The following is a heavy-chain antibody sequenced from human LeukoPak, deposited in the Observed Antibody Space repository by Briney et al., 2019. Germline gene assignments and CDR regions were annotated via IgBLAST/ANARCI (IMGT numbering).Heavy chain of an antibody. J-gene: IGHJ6*03. Sequence: GASVKVSCKASGGTFSSYAISWVRQAPGQGLEWMGGIIPIFGTANYAQKFQGRVTITADKSTSTAYMELSSLRSEDTAVYYCARGMQQGYYYYMDVWGKGTTVTISS. D-gene: IGHD1/OR15-1a*01. CDR1: GGTFSSYA. V-gene: IGHV1-69*06. CDR2: IIPIFGTA. CDR3: ARGMQQGYYYYMDV.